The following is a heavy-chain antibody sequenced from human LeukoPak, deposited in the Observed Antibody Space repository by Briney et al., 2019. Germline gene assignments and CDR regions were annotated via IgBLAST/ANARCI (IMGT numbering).Heavy chain of an antibody. Sequence: PKASVKVSCKASGGTFSSYAISWVRQAPGQGLEWMGGIIPIFGTANYAQKFQGRVTITADESTSTAYMELSSLRSEDTAVYYCARADYVWGSYRYGRLRDYYYYYMDVWGKGTTVTVSS. D-gene: IGHD3-16*02. V-gene: IGHV1-69*13. CDR3: ARADYVWGSYRYGRLRDYYYYYMDV. J-gene: IGHJ6*03. CDR1: GGTFSSYA. CDR2: IIPIFGTA.